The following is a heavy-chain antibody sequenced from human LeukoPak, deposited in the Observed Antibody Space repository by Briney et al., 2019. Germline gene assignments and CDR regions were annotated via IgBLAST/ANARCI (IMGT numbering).Heavy chain of an antibody. V-gene: IGHV3-21*01. CDR1: GFTFSSYS. D-gene: IGHD3-9*01. Sequence: GGSLRLSCAASGFTFSSYSMHWVPQARGKGLEGVASISNRSSYIYYADSVKGRFTISRDNAKNSLYLQMNSLRAEDTAVYYCARGPLGGKRAGYAEYYFDYWGQGTLVTVSS. J-gene: IGHJ4*02. CDR3: ARGPLGGKRAGYAEYYFDY. CDR2: ISNRSSYI.